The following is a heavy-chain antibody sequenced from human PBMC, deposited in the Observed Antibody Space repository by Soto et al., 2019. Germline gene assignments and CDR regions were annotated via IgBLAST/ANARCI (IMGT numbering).Heavy chain of an antibody. CDR3: VKVRRGSGAAAADNEFDS. CDR1: GFTFSSYS. D-gene: IGHD6-13*01. V-gene: IGHV3-21*01. J-gene: IGHJ4*02. Sequence: GGSLRLSCVASGFTFSSYSMNWVRQAPGKGLEWVSSISSSSTYIYYADSVKGRFILSRDNAKNSLFLQMNSLRAEDTALYYCVKVRRGSGAAAADNEFDSWGQGTLVTVSS. CDR2: ISSSSTYI.